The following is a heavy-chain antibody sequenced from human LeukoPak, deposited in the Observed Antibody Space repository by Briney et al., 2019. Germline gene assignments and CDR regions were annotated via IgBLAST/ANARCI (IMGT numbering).Heavy chain of an antibody. J-gene: IGHJ4*02. V-gene: IGHV3-21*01. CDR2: ISSSSSYI. D-gene: IGHD3-22*01. Sequence: GGSLRLSCAASGFTFSSYSMNWVRQAPGKGLEWVSSISSSSSYIYYADSVKGRFTISRDNAKNSLYLQMNSLRAEDTAVYYCANTKNYYDSSGYPDYWGQGTLVTVSS. CDR1: GFTFSSYS. CDR3: ANTKNYYDSSGYPDY.